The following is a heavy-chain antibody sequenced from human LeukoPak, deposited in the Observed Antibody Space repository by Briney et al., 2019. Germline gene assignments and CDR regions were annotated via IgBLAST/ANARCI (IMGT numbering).Heavy chain of an antibody. CDR3: ARLSYASFGWDF. Sequence: PSETLSLTCTVSGGSLSSYYWSWIRQPPGKGLEWIGYIYSRGLTRGSTNYNPSLKSRVTISIDTSKNQFSLKLSSVAAADTAVYYCARLSYASFGWDFWRQGTLVTVSS. V-gene: IGHV4-59*08. D-gene: IGHD3-3*01. CDR2: IYSRGLTRGST. J-gene: IGHJ4*02. CDR1: GGSLSSYY.